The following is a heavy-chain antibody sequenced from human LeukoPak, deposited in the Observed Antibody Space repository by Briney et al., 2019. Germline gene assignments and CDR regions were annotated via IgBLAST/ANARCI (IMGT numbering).Heavy chain of an antibody. D-gene: IGHD4-23*01. Sequence: GGSLRLSCAASGFTFSSYAMTWVRQAPGKGLEWVSGISGGGGSTYYADSVKGRFTISRDNSKNTLYLQMNSLRGEDTAVYYCSKDVVTAAIWGQGTLVTVSS. CDR3: SKDVVTAAI. V-gene: IGHV3-23*01. CDR1: GFTFSSYA. J-gene: IGHJ4*02. CDR2: ISGGGGST.